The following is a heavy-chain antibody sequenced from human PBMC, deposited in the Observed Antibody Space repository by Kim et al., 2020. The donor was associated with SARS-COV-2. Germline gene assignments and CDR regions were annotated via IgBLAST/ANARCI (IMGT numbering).Heavy chain of an antibody. CDR3: ARSVVVVLNTLKYFDN. Sequence: GGSLRLSCAASGFTFSTFGMHWVRQAPGKGLEWVAFVWSDTRSKYYADSVQGRFTISRDNSNNTLFLQMNSLRAEDTAVYYCARSVVVVLNTLKYFDNWGQGTPVTVSS. D-gene: IGHD2-15*01. V-gene: IGHV3-33*01. CDR2: VWSDTRSK. J-gene: IGHJ4*02. CDR1: GFTFSTFG.